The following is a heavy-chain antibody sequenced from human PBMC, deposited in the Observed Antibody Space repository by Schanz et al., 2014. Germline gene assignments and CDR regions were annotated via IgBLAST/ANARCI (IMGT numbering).Heavy chain of an antibody. D-gene: IGHD3-10*01. V-gene: IGHV3-9*01. CDR1: GFTFDKYA. CDR2: ISDSGDTA. J-gene: IGHJ5*02. CDR3: ARPALWFGDNCFDP. Sequence: EVQLVESGGGLVQPGKSLRLSCAASGFTFDKYAMHWVRQAPGKGLEWVSVISDSGDTAYYADSVKGRFTISRDNSKNALYLQMNSLRAEDTAVYYCARPALWFGDNCFDPWGQGTLVTVSS.